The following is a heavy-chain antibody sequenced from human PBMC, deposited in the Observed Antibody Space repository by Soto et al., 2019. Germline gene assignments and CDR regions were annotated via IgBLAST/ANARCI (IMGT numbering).Heavy chain of an antibody. CDR1: GFTFSSYS. J-gene: IGHJ3*02. Sequence: GGSLRLSCAASGFTFSSYSMNWVRQAPGKGLEWVSSISSSSSYIYYADSVKGRFTISRDNAKNSLYLQMNSLRAEDTAVYYCARRMVREGAFDIWGQGTMVTVSS. CDR3: ARRMVREGAFDI. V-gene: IGHV3-21*01. D-gene: IGHD3-10*01. CDR2: ISSSSSYI.